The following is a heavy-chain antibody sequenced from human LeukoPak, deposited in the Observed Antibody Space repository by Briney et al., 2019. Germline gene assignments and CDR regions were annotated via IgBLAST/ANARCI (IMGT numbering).Heavy chain of an antibody. J-gene: IGHJ3*02. CDR2: IIPILGIA. CDR1: GGTFSSYT. V-gene: IGHV1-69*02. CDR3: ASPRALYCSSTSCQTANGAFDI. D-gene: IGHD2-2*01. Sequence: ASVKVSCKASGGTFSSYTISWVRQAPGQGLEWMGRIIPILGIANYAQKFQGRVMITADKSTSTAYMELSSLRSEDTAVYYCASPRALYCSSTSCQTANGAFDIWGQGTMVTVSS.